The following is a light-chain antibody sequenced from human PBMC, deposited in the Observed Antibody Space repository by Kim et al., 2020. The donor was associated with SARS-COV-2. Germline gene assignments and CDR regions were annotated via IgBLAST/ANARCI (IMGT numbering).Light chain of an antibody. CDR1: QSVSSNY. Sequence: LSPGERATLSCRASQSVSSNYLAWYQQNPGQAPRLLIYGASSRATGIPDRFSGSGSGTDFTLTITRLEPEDFAVYYCQQYSSSPATFGQGTRWISN. CDR3: QQYSSSPAT. CDR2: GAS. V-gene: IGKV3-20*01. J-gene: IGKJ1*01.